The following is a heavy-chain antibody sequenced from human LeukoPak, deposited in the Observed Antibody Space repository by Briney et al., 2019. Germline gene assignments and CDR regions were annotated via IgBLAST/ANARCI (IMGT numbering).Heavy chain of an antibody. V-gene: IGHV3-23*01. D-gene: IGHD2/OR15-2a*01. CDR3: AKELLGYFDY. Sequence: GGSLRLSCAASGFPFSSYAMSWVRQSPGKGLEWVSAITHNGGSTYYADSVKGRFTISRDNFKNMLFLQMNSLRAEDTAVYYCAKELLGYFDYWGQGSLATVSS. CDR2: ITHNGGST. J-gene: IGHJ4*02. CDR1: GFPFSSYA.